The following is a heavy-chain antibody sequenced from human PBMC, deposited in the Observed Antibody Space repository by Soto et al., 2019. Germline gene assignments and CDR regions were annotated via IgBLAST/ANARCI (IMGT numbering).Heavy chain of an antibody. V-gene: IGHV1-18*04. CDR1: GYTFTSYG. CDR2: ISAYNGNT. J-gene: IGHJ4*02. D-gene: IGHD3-22*01. Sequence: QVQLVQSGAEVKKPGASVKVSCKASGYTFTSYGISWVRQAPGQGLEWMGWISAYNGNTNYAQKLQGRVTMTTDTSTRTAYMELRSLRSDDTAVYYCARDRDYYDSSGPSDYWGQGTLVTVSS. CDR3: ARDRDYYDSSGPSDY.